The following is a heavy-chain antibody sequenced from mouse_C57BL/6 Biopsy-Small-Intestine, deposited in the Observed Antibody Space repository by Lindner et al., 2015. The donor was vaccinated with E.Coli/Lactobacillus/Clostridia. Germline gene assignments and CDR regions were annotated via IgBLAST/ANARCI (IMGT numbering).Heavy chain of an antibody. J-gene: IGHJ1*03. Sequence: VQLQESGPELVKPGASVKISCKASGYAFSSSWMNWVKQRPGKGLEWIGRIYPGDGDSNYNGKFKGKATLTADKSSSTAYMQLSSLTSEDSAVYFCFYYYGGDWYFDVWGTGTTVTVSS. CDR3: FYYYGGDWYFDV. CDR2: IYPGDGDS. V-gene: IGHV1-82*01. CDR1: GYAFSSSW. D-gene: IGHD1-1*01.